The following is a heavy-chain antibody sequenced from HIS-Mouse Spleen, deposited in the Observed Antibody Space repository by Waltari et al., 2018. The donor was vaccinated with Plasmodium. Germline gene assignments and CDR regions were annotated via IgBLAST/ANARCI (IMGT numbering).Heavy chain of an antibody. V-gene: IGHV3-66*01. Sequence: EVQLVESGGGLVQPGGSLRLSCAASGFTVSSNYMSWVRQAPGKGLEGVSVIYSGGSTYSADSVKGRFTISRDNSKNTLYLQMNSLRAEDTAVYYCARDFGIAAAGQDYWGQGTLVTVSS. CDR1: GFTVSSNY. J-gene: IGHJ4*02. CDR2: IYSGGST. D-gene: IGHD6-13*01. CDR3: ARDFGIAAAGQDY.